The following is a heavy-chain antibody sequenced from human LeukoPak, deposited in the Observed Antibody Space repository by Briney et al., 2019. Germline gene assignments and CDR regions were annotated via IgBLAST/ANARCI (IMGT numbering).Heavy chain of an antibody. CDR1: GYTLTELS. D-gene: IGHD4-23*01. J-gene: IGHJ3*02. CDR3: ATELAGWRTVGNAFDI. V-gene: IGHV1-24*01. Sequence: GASVTVSCKVSGYTLTELSMHWVRQAPGKGLEWMGGFDPEDGETIYAQKFQGRVTMTEDTSTDTAYMELSSLRSEDTAVYYCATELAGWRTVGNAFDIWGQGTMVTVSS. CDR2: FDPEDGET.